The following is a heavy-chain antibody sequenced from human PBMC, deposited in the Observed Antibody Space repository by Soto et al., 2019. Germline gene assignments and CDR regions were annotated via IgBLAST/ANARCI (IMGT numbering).Heavy chain of an antibody. D-gene: IGHD1-20*01. CDR2: FSGSGGTT. CDR1: GFTFNTYA. V-gene: IGHV3-23*01. CDR3: AKGGIYDWNRVRSD. Sequence: EVQLLESGGGLVQPGGSLRLSCAASGFTFNTYAMSWVRQAPGKGLEWVSTFSGSGGTTYYADSVKGRFTVSRDNSKNTLYLQMNSLRAEDTAIYYCAKGGIYDWNRVRSDWGQGTLVTVSS. J-gene: IGHJ4*02.